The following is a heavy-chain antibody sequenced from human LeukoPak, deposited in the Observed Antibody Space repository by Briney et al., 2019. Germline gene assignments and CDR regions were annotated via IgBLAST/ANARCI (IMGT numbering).Heavy chain of an antibody. J-gene: IGHJ4*02. V-gene: IGHV3-15*01. Sequence: PGGSLRLSCAASGFTFSNAWMTWVRQAPGKGLEWVGRIKSKTAGGAIDYAAPVKGRFTISRDDSKNTLYLQMNSLKTEDTAVYYCTTGESMVGSTIHIRWADWGQGTLVTVSS. CDR1: GFTFSNAW. CDR3: TTGESMVGSTIHIRWAD. CDR2: IKSKTAGGAI. D-gene: IGHD1-26*01.